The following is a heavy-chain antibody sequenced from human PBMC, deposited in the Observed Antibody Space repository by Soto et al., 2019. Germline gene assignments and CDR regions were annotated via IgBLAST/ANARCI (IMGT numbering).Heavy chain of an antibody. CDR2: IYHSGTT. CDR1: GDSISSSHW. Sequence: QVQLQESGPGLVKSSGTLSLTCAVSGDSISSSHWWSWVRQPPGKGLEWIGEIYHSGTTSYNPSLKRLVTISLHKSNIQFSRKLSSVTAADTAVYYCERGYYYGSGTYFDYWGQGTLVTVSS. J-gene: IGHJ4*02. D-gene: IGHD3-10*01. V-gene: IGHV4-4*02. CDR3: ERGYYYGSGTYFDY.